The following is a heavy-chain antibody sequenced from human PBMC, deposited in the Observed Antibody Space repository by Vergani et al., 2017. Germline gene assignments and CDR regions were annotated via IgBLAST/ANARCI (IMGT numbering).Heavy chain of an antibody. Sequence: EVQLVESGGGSVQSGGSLRLSCVASGFSFNTYWMHWVCQVPGKGLMWVARIDEYGNRATYGDFETGRFTISRDNAKNTVFLQMNNLSADDAGVYYCVRTEYCTGIACNTRFDSWGQGALVTVSS. CDR3: VRTEYCTGIACNTRFDS. V-gene: IGHV3-74*03. J-gene: IGHJ5*01. CDR2: IDEYGNRA. CDR1: GFSFNTYW. D-gene: IGHD2-8*02.